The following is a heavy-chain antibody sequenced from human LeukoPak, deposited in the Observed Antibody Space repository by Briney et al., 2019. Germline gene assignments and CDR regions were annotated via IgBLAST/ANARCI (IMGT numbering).Heavy chain of an antibody. CDR2: IYHSGST. CDR1: GYSISSGYY. Sequence: SETLSLTCTVSGYSISSGYYWGWIRQPPGKGLEWIGSIYHSGSTYYNPSLKSRVTILVDTSKNQFSLKLSSVTAADTAVYYCARLLDGVAFDIWGQGTLVTVSS. V-gene: IGHV4-38-2*02. CDR3: ARLLDGVAFDI. J-gene: IGHJ3*02.